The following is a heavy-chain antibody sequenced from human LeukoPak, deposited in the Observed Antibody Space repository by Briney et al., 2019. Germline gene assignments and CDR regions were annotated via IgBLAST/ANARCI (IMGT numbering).Heavy chain of an antibody. CDR1: GGSFSGYY. V-gene: IGHV4-34*01. J-gene: IGHJ4*02. CDR2: INHNGST. Sequence: SETLSLTCAVYGGSFSGYYWSWIRQPPGKGLEWIGEINHNGSTNYNPSLKSRVPISVDTSKNQCSLKLSSVTAADTAVYYCARGLTMDYWGQGTLVTVSS. D-gene: IGHD3-9*01. CDR3: ARGLTMDY.